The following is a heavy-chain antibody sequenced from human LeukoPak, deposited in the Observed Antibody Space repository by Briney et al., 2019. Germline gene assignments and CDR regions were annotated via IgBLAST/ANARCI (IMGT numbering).Heavy chain of an antibody. CDR1: GFTFDDYA. Sequence: GGSLRLSCAASGFTFDDYAMYWVRQAPGKGLEWVSGISWNSGSIGYADSVKGRFTISRDNAKNSLYLQMNSLRAEDTALYYCAKDMRQYSGSYSTLYYYYGMDVWGQGTTVTVSS. CDR3: AKDMRQYSGSYSTLYYYYGMDV. CDR2: ISWNSGSI. D-gene: IGHD1-26*01. V-gene: IGHV3-9*01. J-gene: IGHJ6*02.